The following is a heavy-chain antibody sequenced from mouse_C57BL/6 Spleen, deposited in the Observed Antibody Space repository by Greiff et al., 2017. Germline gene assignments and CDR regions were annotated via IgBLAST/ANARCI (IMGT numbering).Heavy chain of an antibody. CDR3: ARTSYDYDSFAY. CDR2: INPSNGGT. D-gene: IGHD2-4*01. V-gene: IGHV1-53*01. J-gene: IGHJ3*01. Sequence: QVQLQQPGTELVKPGASVKLSCKASGYTFTSYWMHWVKQRPGQGLEWIGYINPSNGGTNYNEKFKSKATLTVDKASSTAYMQLSSLTSEDSAVYYCARTSYDYDSFAYGGQGTLVTVSA. CDR1: GYTFTSYW.